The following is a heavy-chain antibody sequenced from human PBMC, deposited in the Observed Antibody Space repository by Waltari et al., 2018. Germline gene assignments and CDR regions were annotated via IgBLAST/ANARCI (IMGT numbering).Heavy chain of an antibody. CDR2: IGGPASTT. Sequence: EVQLLESGGGLVQPGGSLRLSCAASGFTFISYAMTWVRQAPGEGLALGSRIGGPASTTFYADSVKGRFSGSRDNSKNTLYLQINGLRADDTAVYYCAKAGGIAAAEFQFDFWGRGTLVTVSS. V-gene: IGHV3-23*01. J-gene: IGHJ4*02. CDR1: GFTFISYA. D-gene: IGHD6-13*01. CDR3: AKAGGIAAAEFQFDF.